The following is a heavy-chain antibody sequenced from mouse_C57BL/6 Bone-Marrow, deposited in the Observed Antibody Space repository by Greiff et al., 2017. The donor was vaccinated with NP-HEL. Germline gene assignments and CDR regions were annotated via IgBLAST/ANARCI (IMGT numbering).Heavy chain of an antibody. V-gene: IGHV5-6*01. CDR1: GFTFSSYG. J-gene: IGHJ2*01. CDR2: ISSGGSYT. D-gene: IGHD1-1*01. Sequence: EVKLMESGGDLVKPGGSLKLSCAASGFTFSSYGMSWVRQTPDKRLEWVATISSGGSYTYYPDSVKGRFTISRDNAKNTLYLQMSSLKSEDTAMYYCARHPITTVVAFDYWGQGTTLTVSS. CDR3: ARHPITTVVAFDY.